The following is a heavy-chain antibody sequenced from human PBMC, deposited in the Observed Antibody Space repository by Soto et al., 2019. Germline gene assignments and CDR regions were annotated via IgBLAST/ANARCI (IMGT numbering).Heavy chain of an antibody. CDR3: AKDGSHNFDY. D-gene: IGHD1-26*01. CDR2: MSYDGSNE. Sequence: QVQLVESGGGVVQPGRSLRLSCAASGFTLSHYAMHWVRQAPGKGLEWVALMSYDGSNEDYADSVKGRFTISRDNSKNTLYLQMNSLRAEDTAVYYWAKDGSHNFDYWGQGTLVTVSS. V-gene: IGHV3-30*18. CDR1: GFTLSHYA. J-gene: IGHJ4*02.